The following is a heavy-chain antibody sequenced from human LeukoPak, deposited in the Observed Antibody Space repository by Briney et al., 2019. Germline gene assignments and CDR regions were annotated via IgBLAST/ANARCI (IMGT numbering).Heavy chain of an antibody. V-gene: IGHV3-23*01. J-gene: IGHJ6*02. CDR3: AKAGWYDYYYGMDV. Sequence: GGSLRLSCAASGFTFSSYAMSWVRQAPGKGLEWVSAISGSGGSTYYADSVKGRFTISRDNSKNTLYLQMNGLRAEDTAVYYCAKAGWYDYYYGMDVWGQGTTVTVSS. D-gene: IGHD6-19*01. CDR2: ISGSGGST. CDR1: GFTFSSYA.